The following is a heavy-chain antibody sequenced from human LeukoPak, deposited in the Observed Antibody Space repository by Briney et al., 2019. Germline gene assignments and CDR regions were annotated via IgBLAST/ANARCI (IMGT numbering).Heavy chain of an antibody. CDR3: AREGVGATFYFDY. D-gene: IGHD1-26*01. CDR1: GGTFSSYA. J-gene: IGHJ4*02. Sequence: SVKVSCKASGGTFSSYAISWVRQAPGQGLEWMGGIIPIFGTANYAQKFQGRVTITADESTSTAYMELSSLRSEDTAVYYYAREGVGATFYFDYWGQGTLVTVSS. CDR2: IIPIFGTA. V-gene: IGHV1-69*13.